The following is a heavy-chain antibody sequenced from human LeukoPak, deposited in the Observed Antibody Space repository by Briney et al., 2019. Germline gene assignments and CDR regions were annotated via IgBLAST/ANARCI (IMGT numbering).Heavy chain of an antibody. CDR3: ARARRAITMVRGARFYFDP. CDR2: MNPNSGNT. Sequence: ASVKVSCKASGYTFTSYDINWVRQATGQGLEWMGWMNPNSGNTGYAQKFQGRVTMTRNTSISTAYMELSSLRSEDTAVYYCARARRAITMVRGARFYFDPWGQGTLVTVSS. D-gene: IGHD3-10*01. V-gene: IGHV1-8*01. CDR1: GYTFTSYD. J-gene: IGHJ5*02.